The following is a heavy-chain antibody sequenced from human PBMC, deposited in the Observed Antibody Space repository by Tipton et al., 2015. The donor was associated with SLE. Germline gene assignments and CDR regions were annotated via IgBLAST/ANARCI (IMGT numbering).Heavy chain of an antibody. V-gene: IGHV4-39*07. J-gene: IGHJ3*02. D-gene: IGHD3-3*01. CDR1: GGSISSSYYF. CDR3: ARGQASDFWSGFGAFGI. Sequence: LRLSCTVSGGSISSSYYFWGWIRQPPGKGLEWIGSIYHGGSTYYNPSLKSRVTISGDTSKNQFSLKLSSVTAADTAVYYCARGQASDFWSGFGAFGIWGQGTMVTVSS. CDR2: IYHGGST.